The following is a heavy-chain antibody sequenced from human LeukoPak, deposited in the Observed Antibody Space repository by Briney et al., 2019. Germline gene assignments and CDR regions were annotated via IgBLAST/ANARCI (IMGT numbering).Heavy chain of an antibody. CDR3: ARDNYYGSGYNWFDP. CDR1: GGSISSGDYY. CDR2: IHYSGST. Sequence: SETLSLTCTVSGGSISSGDYYWSWIRQPPGKGLEWIGYIHYSGSTYYNPPLKSRVTISVDTSKNQFSLKLSSVTAADTAVYYCARDNYYGSGYNWFDPWGQGTLVTVSS. J-gene: IGHJ5*02. D-gene: IGHD3-10*01. V-gene: IGHV4-30-4*01.